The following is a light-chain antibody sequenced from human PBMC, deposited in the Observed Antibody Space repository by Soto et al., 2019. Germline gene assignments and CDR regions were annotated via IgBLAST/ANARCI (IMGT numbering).Light chain of an antibody. Sequence: QSVLTQPPSVSGAPGQRVTISCTGSSSNIGAGYDVHWYQQLPGTAPKLLIYGNSNRPSGVPDRFSGSKSGTSASLAITGLQAEDEADDYCQSYASSLSALFGGGTKVTVL. CDR2: GNS. J-gene: IGLJ3*02. CDR3: QSYASSLSAL. V-gene: IGLV1-40*01. CDR1: SSNIGAGYD.